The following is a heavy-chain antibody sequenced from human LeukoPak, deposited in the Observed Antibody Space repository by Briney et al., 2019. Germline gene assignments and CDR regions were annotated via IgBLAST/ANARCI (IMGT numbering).Heavy chain of an antibody. D-gene: IGHD6-19*01. CDR3: ARDYSSGWGNWFDP. CDR1: RGTFSSYA. CDR2: IIPIFGTA. Sequence: SVKVSCKASRGTFSSYAISWVRQAPGQGLEWMGGIIPIFGTANYAQKFQGRVTITADKSTSTAYMELSSLRSEDTAVYYCARDYSSGWGNWFDPWGQGTLVTVSS. J-gene: IGHJ5*02. V-gene: IGHV1-69*06.